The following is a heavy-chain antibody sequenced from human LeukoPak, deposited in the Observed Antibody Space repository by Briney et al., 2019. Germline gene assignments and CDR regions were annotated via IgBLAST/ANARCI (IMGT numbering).Heavy chain of an antibody. D-gene: IGHD2-15*01. J-gene: IGHJ3*02. CDR3: ARDDPYCSGGNCDLRAFDI. CDR1: GGSIGSSSYY. Sequence: PSETLSLTCTVSGGSIGSSSYYWGWIRQPPGKGLEWIGSIYYSGSTYYNPSLKSRVTISVDTSKNQFSLKLSSVTAADTAVYYCARDDPYCSGGNCDLRAFDIWGQGTMVTVSS. V-gene: IGHV4-39*07. CDR2: IYYSGST.